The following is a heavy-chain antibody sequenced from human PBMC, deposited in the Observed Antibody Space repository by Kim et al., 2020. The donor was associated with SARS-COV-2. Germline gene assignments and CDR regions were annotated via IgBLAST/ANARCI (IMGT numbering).Heavy chain of an antibody. Sequence: PPHNSRVTIPVDTSKNQFSLKLSSLTAADTAVYYCARDAAAAGTGAFDIWGQGTMVTVSS. V-gene: IGHV4-31*02. D-gene: IGHD6-13*01. J-gene: IGHJ3*02. CDR3: ARDAAAAGTGAFDI.